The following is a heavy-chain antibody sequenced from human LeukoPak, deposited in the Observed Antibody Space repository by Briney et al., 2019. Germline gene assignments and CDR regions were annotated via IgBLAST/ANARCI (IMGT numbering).Heavy chain of an antibody. D-gene: IGHD5-18*01. CDR1: GYSISSGYY. V-gene: IGHV4-38-2*02. J-gene: IGHJ4*02. Sequence: PSETLSLTCTVSGYSISSGYYWGWIRPPPGKGLEWIGSIYHSGSTYYNPSLKSRVTISVDTSKNQFSLKLSSVTAADTAVYYCARVGGGYSYGYFDYWGQGTLVTVSS. CDR3: ARVGGGYSYGYFDY. CDR2: IYHSGST.